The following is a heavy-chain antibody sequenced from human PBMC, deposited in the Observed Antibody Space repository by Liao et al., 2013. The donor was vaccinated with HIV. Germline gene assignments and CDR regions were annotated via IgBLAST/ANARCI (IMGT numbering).Heavy chain of an antibody. J-gene: IGHJ6*03. CDR1: GGSFSGYY. CDR2: ISYTANT. CDR3: VRMNLSLSPRYYYYYMDV. Sequence: QVQLQQWGAGLLKPSETLSLTCAVYGGSFSGYYWNWIRQPPGKGLEWIGYISYTANTNYNPSLKSRVAISLDKSKKQFSLSLSSVTAADTAIYYCVRMNLSLSPRYYYYYMDVWGKGTTVTVSS. V-gene: IGHV4-34*11. D-gene: IGHD1-14*01.